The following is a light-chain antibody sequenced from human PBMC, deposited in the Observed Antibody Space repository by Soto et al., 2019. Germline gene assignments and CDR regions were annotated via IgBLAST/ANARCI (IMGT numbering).Light chain of an antibody. CDR3: QQNFNSPRT. Sequence: DIQMTQSPSSLSASIGDRVTITCRASRAIKNYLNWYQQKPGKAPKLLIYAAFNLQSGVPSRFSGSGSGTDFTLSISSLQPEDFATYYCQQNFNSPRTFGQGTKVEIK. CDR2: AAF. V-gene: IGKV1-39*01. CDR1: RAIKNY. J-gene: IGKJ1*01.